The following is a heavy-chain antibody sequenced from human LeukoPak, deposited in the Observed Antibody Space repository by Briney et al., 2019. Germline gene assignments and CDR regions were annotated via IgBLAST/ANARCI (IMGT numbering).Heavy chain of an antibody. CDR1: GFTFSDYY. D-gene: IGHD3-22*01. CDR3: AKDPHPNYYDSSGPI. CDR2: ISSSSSTI. V-gene: IGHV3-11*04. Sequence: GGSLRLSCAASGFTFSDYYMSWIRQAPGKGLEWVSYISSSSSTIYYADSVKGRFTISRDNAKNSLYLQMNSLRAEDTAVYYCAKDPHPNYYDSSGPIWGQGTMVTVSS. J-gene: IGHJ3*02.